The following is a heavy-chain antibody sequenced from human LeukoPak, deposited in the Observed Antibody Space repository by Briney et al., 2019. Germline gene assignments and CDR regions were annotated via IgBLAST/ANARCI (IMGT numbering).Heavy chain of an antibody. D-gene: IGHD3-16*01. CDR2: INSGGSTK. CDR1: GFTFSSYE. Sequence: GGSLRLSCAASGFTFSSYEMDWVRQAPGKGLEWVSYINSGGSTKDYADSVKGRFTISRDNAKNSLYLQMNSLRAEDTAIYYCARFGGRNPFDSWGQGTLVSVSS. J-gene: IGHJ4*02. CDR3: ARFGGRNPFDS. V-gene: IGHV3-48*03.